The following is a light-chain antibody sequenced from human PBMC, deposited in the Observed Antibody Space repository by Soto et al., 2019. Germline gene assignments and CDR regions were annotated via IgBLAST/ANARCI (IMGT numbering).Light chain of an antibody. Sequence: DIVMTQSPDSLAVSLGERATINCKSSQNVLNRANNKNYISWYQQKPGQPPKLLIYWASTRKSGVPDRFSGRGSRKDFTLTISSLQVEDVAVYFCQQYLNTPLTFGGGTKVEIK. J-gene: IGKJ4*01. CDR3: QQYLNTPLT. CDR1: QNVLNRANNKNY. CDR2: WAS. V-gene: IGKV4-1*01.